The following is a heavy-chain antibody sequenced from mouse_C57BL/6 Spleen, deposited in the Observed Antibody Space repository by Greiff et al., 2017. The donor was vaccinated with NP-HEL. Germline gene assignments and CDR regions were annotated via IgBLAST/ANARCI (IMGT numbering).Heavy chain of an antibody. CDR1: GYTFTSYW. J-gene: IGHJ4*01. Sequence: QVQLQQPGAELVMPGASVKLSCKASGYTFTSYWMHWVKQRPGQGLEWIGEIGPSDSYTNYNQKFKGKSTLTVDKSSSTAYMQLSSLTSEDSAVYYCARRGLRDYAMDYWGQGTSVTVSS. D-gene: IGHD1-1*01. V-gene: IGHV1-69*01. CDR2: IGPSDSYT. CDR3: ARRGLRDYAMDY.